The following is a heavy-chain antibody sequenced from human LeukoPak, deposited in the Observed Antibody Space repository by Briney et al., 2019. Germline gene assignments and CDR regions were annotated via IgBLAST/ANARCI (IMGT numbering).Heavy chain of an antibody. CDR1: GGSIGIHY. J-gene: IGHJ4*02. CDR2: VYDIGST. Sequence: SETLSLTCTLPGGSIGIHYWTWSRQTPGKGREWIGYVYDIGSTKYNPSRKRPVTLSVDTSKTQFSLRLSSVTAAATAVYYCAGRGVLKSVDYWGQGTLVAVSS. CDR3: AGRGVLKSVDY. D-gene: IGHD3-10*01. V-gene: IGHV4-59*11.